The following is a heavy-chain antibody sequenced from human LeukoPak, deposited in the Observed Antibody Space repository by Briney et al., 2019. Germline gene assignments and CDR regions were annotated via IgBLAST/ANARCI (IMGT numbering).Heavy chain of an antibody. V-gene: IGHV1-18*01. CDR1: GYTFTSYG. D-gene: IGHD6-19*01. Sequence: GASVKVSCKASGYTFTSYGISWVRQAPGQGLEWMGWISAHNGNTNYAQTPQGRVTMTKDTSTSTAYMELRSLRSDDTAVYYCARDLKMGYSSGRYSWGTGSSIDYWGQGTLVSVSS. CDR2: ISAHNGNT. CDR3: ARDLKMGYSSGRYSWGTGSSIDY. J-gene: IGHJ4*02.